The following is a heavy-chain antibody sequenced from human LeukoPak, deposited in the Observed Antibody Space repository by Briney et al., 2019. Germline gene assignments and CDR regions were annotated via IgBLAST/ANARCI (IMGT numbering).Heavy chain of an antibody. CDR3: ARDGEMALDY. Sequence: GGSLRLSCAASGFTFSSSWMTWVRQAPGKGLEWVAVISYDGSNKYYVDSVKGRFTISRDNSKNTLYLQMNSLRAEDTAVYYCARDGEMALDYWGQGTLVTVSS. CDR2: ISYDGSNK. J-gene: IGHJ4*02. V-gene: IGHV3-30*03. D-gene: IGHD5-24*01. CDR1: GFTFSSSW.